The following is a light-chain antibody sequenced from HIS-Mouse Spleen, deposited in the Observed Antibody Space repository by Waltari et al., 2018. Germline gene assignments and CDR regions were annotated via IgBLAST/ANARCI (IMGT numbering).Light chain of an antibody. CDR3: SSYTSSSTLDVV. CDR1: SSDVCGYNY. Sequence: QSALTQPASVSGSPGQSITISCTGTSSDVCGYNYVSWYQQHPGKAPKLMLYEVSNRPSGVSNRFSGSKSGNTASLTISGLQAEDEADYYCSSYTSSSTLDVVFGGGTKLTVL. CDR2: EVS. J-gene: IGLJ2*01. V-gene: IGLV2-14*01.